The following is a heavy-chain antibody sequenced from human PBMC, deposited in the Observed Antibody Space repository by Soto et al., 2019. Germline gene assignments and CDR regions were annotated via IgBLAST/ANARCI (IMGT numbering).Heavy chain of an antibody. D-gene: IGHD2-2*01. V-gene: IGHV4-39*01. CDR1: GDSIIGSNYY. CDR3: ARHRGDIVVVPAHFDS. CDR2: IYYGVNS. J-gene: IGHJ4*02. Sequence: ETLSLTCTVSGDSIIGSNYYWAWIRQSPGKGLEWIGSIYYGVNSYYNPSLKSRVTISVDTSKSQFSLKLRSVTATDTSVYYCARHRGDIVVVPAHFDSWGRGTLVTVSS.